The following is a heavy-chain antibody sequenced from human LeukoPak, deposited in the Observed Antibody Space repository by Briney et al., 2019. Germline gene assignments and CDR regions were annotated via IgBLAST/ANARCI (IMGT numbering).Heavy chain of an antibody. J-gene: IGHJ4*02. Sequence: ASVKVSCKASGYTFTSYGISWVRQAPGQGLEWMGWISACNGNTNYAQKLQGRVTMTTDTSTSTAYMELRSLRSDDTAVYYCARGGREYYYDSSGYYPLDYWGQGTLVTVSS. CDR2: ISACNGNT. V-gene: IGHV1-18*01. D-gene: IGHD3-22*01. CDR1: GYTFTSYG. CDR3: ARGGREYYYDSSGYYPLDY.